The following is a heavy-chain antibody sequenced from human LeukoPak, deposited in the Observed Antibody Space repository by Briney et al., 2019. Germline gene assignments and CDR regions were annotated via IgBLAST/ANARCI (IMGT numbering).Heavy chain of an antibody. CDR2: IYTSGST. Sequence: SETLSLTCTVSGGSISSYYWSWIRQPAGKGLEGIGRIYTSGSTNYNPSLKSRVTMSVDTSKNQFSLKLSSVTAADTAVYYCARDPEVTAHDAFDIWGQGTMVTVSS. CDR1: GGSISSYY. D-gene: IGHD2-21*02. J-gene: IGHJ3*02. V-gene: IGHV4-4*07. CDR3: ARDPEVTAHDAFDI.